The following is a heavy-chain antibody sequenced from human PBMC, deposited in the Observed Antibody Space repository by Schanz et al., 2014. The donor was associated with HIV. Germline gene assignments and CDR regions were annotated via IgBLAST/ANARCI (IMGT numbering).Heavy chain of an antibody. CDR2: INPKIGTV. CDR3: ARGPKWEGLMDV. V-gene: IGHV1-46*01. J-gene: IGHJ6*02. CDR1: GYTFTNNF. Sequence: QVQLVQSGAEVKKPGASVKLSCKTSGYTFTNNFIHWVRQAPGQGLEWVGVINPKIGTVTYGHRVQGRVTMTRDTSTSTVYMDLSSLTSDDTAVYYCARGPKWEGLMDVWGQGTTVIVSS. D-gene: IGHD1-26*01.